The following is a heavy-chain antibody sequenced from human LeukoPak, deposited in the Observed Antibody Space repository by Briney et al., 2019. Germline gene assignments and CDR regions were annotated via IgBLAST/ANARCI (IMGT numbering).Heavy chain of an antibody. D-gene: IGHD3-22*01. Sequence: ASVKASCKASGYTFTSYGISWVRQAPGQGLEWMGWISAYNGNTNYAQKLQGRVTMTTDTSTSTAYMGLRSLRSDDTAVYYCARDDYYDSSGYYPFDYWGQGTLVTVSS. J-gene: IGHJ4*02. V-gene: IGHV1-18*01. CDR2: ISAYNGNT. CDR1: GYTFTSYG. CDR3: ARDDYYDSSGYYPFDY.